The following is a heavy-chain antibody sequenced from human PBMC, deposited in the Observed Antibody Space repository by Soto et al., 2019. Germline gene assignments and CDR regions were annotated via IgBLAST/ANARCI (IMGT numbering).Heavy chain of an antibody. D-gene: IGHD6-19*01. CDR1: GGSISSYY. CDR3: ARQSAAGTFGYYYYMDV. CDR2: IYYSGST. V-gene: IGHV4-59*08. J-gene: IGHJ6*03. Sequence: SETLSLTCTVSGGSISSYYWSWIRQPPGKGLEWIGYIYYSGSTNYNPSLKSRVTISVDTSKNQFSLKLSSVTAADTAVYYCARQSAAGTFGYYYYMDVWGKGTTVTAP.